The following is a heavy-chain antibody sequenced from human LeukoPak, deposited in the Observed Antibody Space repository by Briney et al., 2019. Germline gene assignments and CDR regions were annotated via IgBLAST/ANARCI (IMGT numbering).Heavy chain of an antibody. J-gene: IGHJ4*02. D-gene: IGHD3-10*01. CDR1: GYTFTGHY. CDR3: AREALIRGIIIPHFDY. CDR2: INPNSGDT. Sequence: ASVKVSCKASGYTFTGHYMHWVRQAPGQGLEWMGWINPNSGDTKYAQKFQGRVTMTRATSISTAYMELSRLSFDDTAGYYCAREALIRGIIIPHFDYWGQGTLVTVSS. V-gene: IGHV1-2*02.